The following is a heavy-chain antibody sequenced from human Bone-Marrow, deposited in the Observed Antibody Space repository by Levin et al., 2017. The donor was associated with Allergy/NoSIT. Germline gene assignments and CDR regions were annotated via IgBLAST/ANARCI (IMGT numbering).Heavy chain of an antibody. D-gene: IGHD3-10*01. CDR2: INPGGSNT. Sequence: SCAASGFTFSDYWMNWVRQTPGKGLVWVAHINPGGSNTAYADSVKGRFAISRDDAKNTLYLQVNSLRVEDTAVYYCVRDGSGSLPYDCWGQGTLVTVSS. J-gene: IGHJ4*02. CDR1: GFTFSDYW. V-gene: IGHV3-74*01. CDR3: VRDGSGSLPYDC.